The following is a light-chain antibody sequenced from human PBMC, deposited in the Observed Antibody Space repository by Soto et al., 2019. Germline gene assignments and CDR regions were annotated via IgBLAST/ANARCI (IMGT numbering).Light chain of an antibody. Sequence: EIVLTQSRGSLSLSPGEAATLSCRSSQSVSNNYLAWYQQKPGQPPRLLIYDASNRATGIPARFSGSGSGTDFTLTISRLEPEDFAVYYCQQRSNWPITFGQGTRLEIK. CDR2: DAS. CDR1: QSVSNNY. V-gene: IGKV3-11*01. CDR3: QQRSNWPIT. J-gene: IGKJ5*01.